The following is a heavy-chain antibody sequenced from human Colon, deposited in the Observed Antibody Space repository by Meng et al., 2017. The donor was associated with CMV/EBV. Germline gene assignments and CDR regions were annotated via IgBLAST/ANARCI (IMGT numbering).Heavy chain of an antibody. D-gene: IGHD1-26*01. CDR2: IKQDGSER. CDR1: GFTFSSYW. Sequence: GESLKISCAASGFTFSSYWMTWVRQAPGKGLEWVANIKQDGSERYYVNSVKGRFTISRDKAKNSLYLQMNSLRAEDTPVYYCVRVNSGTYYTHYYYGMDVWGQGTTVTVSS. J-gene: IGHJ6*02. CDR3: VRVNSGTYYTHYYYGMDV. V-gene: IGHV3-7*04.